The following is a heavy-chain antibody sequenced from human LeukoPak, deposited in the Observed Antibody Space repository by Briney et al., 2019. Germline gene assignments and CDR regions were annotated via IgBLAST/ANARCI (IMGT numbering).Heavy chain of an antibody. CDR1: GFTFSSYG. CDR2: ISYDGSNK. CDR3: AREYSSSFYYYYYYMDV. J-gene: IGHJ6*03. D-gene: IGHD6-6*01. V-gene: IGHV3-30*03. Sequence: GGSLRLSCAASGFTFSSYGMHWVRQAPGKGLEWVAVISYDGSNKYYADSVKGRFTISRDNSKNTLYLQMNSLRAEDTAVYYCAREYSSSFYYYYYYMDVWGKGTTVTVSS.